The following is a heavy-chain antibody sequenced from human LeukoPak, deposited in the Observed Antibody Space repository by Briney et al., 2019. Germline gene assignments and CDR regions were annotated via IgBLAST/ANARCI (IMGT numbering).Heavy chain of an antibody. J-gene: IGHJ4*02. V-gene: IGHV3-11*04. D-gene: IGHD6-19*01. CDR3: AKDVGRGGWYDGGGFDY. CDR1: GFTFTDYY. Sequence: GGSLRLSCAASGFTFTDYYMSWIRQAPGKGPEWVAYITSSGTTIYYADSVKGRFTISRDNSKNTLYLQMNSLRAEDTAVYYCAKDVGRGGWYDGGGFDYWGQGTLVTVSS. CDR2: ITSSGTTI.